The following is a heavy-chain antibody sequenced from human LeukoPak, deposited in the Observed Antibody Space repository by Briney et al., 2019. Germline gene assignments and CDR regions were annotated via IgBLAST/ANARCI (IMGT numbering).Heavy chain of an antibody. D-gene: IGHD3-22*01. CDR3: ARDNYDSSGPYYFDY. Sequence: GGSLRLSCAASGFTFSDYYMSWIRQAPGKGLEWVSYISGSGSTIYYADSVKGRFTISRDNAKNSLYLQMNSLRAEDTAVYYCARDNYDSSGPYYFDYWGQGTLVTVSS. CDR2: ISGSGSTI. CDR1: GFTFSDYY. J-gene: IGHJ4*02. V-gene: IGHV3-11*04.